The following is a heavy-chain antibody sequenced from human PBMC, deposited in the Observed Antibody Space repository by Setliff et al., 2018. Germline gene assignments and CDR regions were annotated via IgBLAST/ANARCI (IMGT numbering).Heavy chain of an antibody. D-gene: IGHD6-25*01. CDR2: ISGSGGST. Sequence: GSLRLSCAASGFTFSSYAMSWVRQAPGKGLEWVSAISGSGGSTYYADSVKGRFTISRDNAKNSLDLQMNSLRAEDTAVYYCVRDTTSGWMLTNWGQGTLVTVSS. V-gene: IGHV3-23*01. CDR1: GFTFSSYA. J-gene: IGHJ4*02. CDR3: VRDTTSGWMLTN.